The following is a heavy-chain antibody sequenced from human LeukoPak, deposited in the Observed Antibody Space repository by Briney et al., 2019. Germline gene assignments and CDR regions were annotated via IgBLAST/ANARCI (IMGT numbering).Heavy chain of an antibody. D-gene: IGHD6-19*01. CDR2: ISGSGGST. J-gene: IGHJ4*02. Sequence: PGGSLRLSCAASGFTFGSYAMSWVRQAPGKGLEWVSAISGSGGSTYYADSVKGRFTISRDNSKNTLYLQMNSLRAEDTAVYYCAKVGNPYSSGWYGYWGQGTLVTVSS. V-gene: IGHV3-23*01. CDR3: AKVGNPYSSGWYGY. CDR1: GFTFGSYA.